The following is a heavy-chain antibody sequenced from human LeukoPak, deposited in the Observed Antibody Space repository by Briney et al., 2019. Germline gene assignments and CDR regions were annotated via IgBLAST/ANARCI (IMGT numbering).Heavy chain of an antibody. CDR3: ARGDGDWLLFNY. J-gene: IGHJ4*02. CDR1: GGSISSYY. V-gene: IGHV4-59*01. CDR2: IYYSGST. Sequence: SETLSLTCTVSGGSISSYYWSWIRQPPGKGLEWIGYIYYSGSTNYDPSLKSRVTISVDASKNQFYLKMSCVTAADTAVYYCARGDGDWLLFNYWGQGTLVTVSS. D-gene: IGHD3-9*01.